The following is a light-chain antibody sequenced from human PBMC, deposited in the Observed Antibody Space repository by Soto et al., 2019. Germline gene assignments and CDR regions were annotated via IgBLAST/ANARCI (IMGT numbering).Light chain of an antibody. Sequence: DIVMTQSPATLSVSPGERATLSCRASQSVRSNLAWYQQKPGQAPRLLIYGASTRATGIPARFSGSGSGTDFTLAISSLQSEDFAVYYCQQYKNWPSITFGQGTRLEI. CDR3: QQYKNWPSIT. V-gene: IGKV3-15*01. J-gene: IGKJ5*01. CDR2: GAS. CDR1: QSVRSN.